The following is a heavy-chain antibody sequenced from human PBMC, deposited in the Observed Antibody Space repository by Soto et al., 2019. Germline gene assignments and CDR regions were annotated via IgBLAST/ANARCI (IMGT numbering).Heavy chain of an antibody. V-gene: IGHV1-8*02. CDR3: ARGQEDAFDI. CDR1: RYTITSYG. CDR2: MNANSGNT. J-gene: IGHJ3*02. Sequence: ASVKVSSKARRYTITSYGISSVRQATGQGLEWMGWMNANSGNTGYAQKFQGRVTMTRNTSISTAYMELSSLRSEDTAVYYCARGQEDAFDIWGQGTMVTVSS.